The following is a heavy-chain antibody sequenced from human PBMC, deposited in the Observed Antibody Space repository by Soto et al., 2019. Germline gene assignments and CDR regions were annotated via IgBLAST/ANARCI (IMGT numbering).Heavy chain of an antibody. CDR1: GYTFTSYD. D-gene: IGHD3-3*01. Sequence: QVQLVQSGAEVKKPGASVKVSCKASGYTFTSYDINWVRQATGRGLEWMGWMNPNSGNTGYAQKFQGGVTMTRNTSISTAYMELSSLRSEDTAVYYCARGITIFGVVDPGGQGTLVTVSS. V-gene: IGHV1-8*01. CDR3: ARGITIFGVVDP. CDR2: MNPNSGNT. J-gene: IGHJ5*02.